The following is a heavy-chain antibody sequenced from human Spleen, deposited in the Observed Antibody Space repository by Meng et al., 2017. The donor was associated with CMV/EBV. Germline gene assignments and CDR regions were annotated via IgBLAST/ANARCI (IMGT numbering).Heavy chain of an antibody. CDR3: ARVGLGFDI. J-gene: IGHJ3*02. CDR2: ISCSSGTI. D-gene: IGHD1-26*01. Sequence: SLKISCAACGLTFDANARHWVRQAPGKGLEWVSGISCSSGTIDYADSVKGRFTISRDNAKNSLYLQMNSLRADDTALYYCARVGLGFDIWGQGTLVTVSS. CDR1: GLTFDANA. V-gene: IGHV3-9*01.